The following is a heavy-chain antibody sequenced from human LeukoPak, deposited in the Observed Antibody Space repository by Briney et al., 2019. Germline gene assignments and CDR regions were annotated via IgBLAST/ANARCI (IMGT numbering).Heavy chain of an antibody. D-gene: IGHD5-24*01. J-gene: IGHJ5*01. CDR1: GFTFRGAA. CDR2: ISSSGNNS. V-gene: IGHV3-23*01. Sequence: GGSVRLSCAVSGFTFRGAAMTWARQAPGKGLEWVSLISSSGNNSYYADSVKGRFTISRDNSKNTLSLQMNSLRVEDTAIYYCAKDIQLSTWGLGTRVTVSS. CDR3: AKDIQLST.